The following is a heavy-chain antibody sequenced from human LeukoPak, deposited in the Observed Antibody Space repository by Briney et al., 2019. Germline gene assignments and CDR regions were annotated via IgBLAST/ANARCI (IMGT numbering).Heavy chain of an antibody. CDR1: GFTFSSYW. Sequence: GGSLRLSCAASGFTFSSYWMSWVRQAPGKGLEWVANIKRDGSEKYYVDSVKGRFTISRDNVKNSLYLQMNSLRGEDTAVYYCARVGSRRYSSSSVDFDYWGQGTLVTVSS. J-gene: IGHJ4*02. CDR2: IKRDGSEK. V-gene: IGHV3-7*01. D-gene: IGHD6-6*01. CDR3: ARVGSRRYSSSSVDFDY.